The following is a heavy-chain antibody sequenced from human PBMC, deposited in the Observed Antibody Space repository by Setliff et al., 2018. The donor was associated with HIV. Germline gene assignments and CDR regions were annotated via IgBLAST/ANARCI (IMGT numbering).Heavy chain of an antibody. CDR2: IRYDGDNK. V-gene: IGHV3-30*02. CDR1: GFTFSSYA. J-gene: IGHJ4*02. Sequence: GGSLRLSCAASGFTFSSYAMSWVRQAPGQGLEWVAFIRYDGDNKYYADSVKGRFTISRDNSKNPLYLQMNSLRAKDAAVYYCAKDVYVAKYYYGSSGYSGSYYFDYWGQGTLVTVS. D-gene: IGHD3-22*01. CDR3: AKDVYVAKYYYGSSGYSGSYYFDY.